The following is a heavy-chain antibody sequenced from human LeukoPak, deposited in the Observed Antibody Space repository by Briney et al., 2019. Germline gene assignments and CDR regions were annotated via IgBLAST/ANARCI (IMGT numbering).Heavy chain of an antibody. CDR1: GFTFSSYA. V-gene: IGHV3-30-3*01. Sequence: GGSLRLSCAASGFTFSSYATHWVRQAPGKGLEWVAVISYDGSNKYYADSVKGRFTISRDNSKNTLYLQMNSLRAEDTAVYYCARWELPSLFDYWGQGTLVTVSS. J-gene: IGHJ4*02. D-gene: IGHD1-26*01. CDR3: ARWELPSLFDY. CDR2: ISYDGSNK.